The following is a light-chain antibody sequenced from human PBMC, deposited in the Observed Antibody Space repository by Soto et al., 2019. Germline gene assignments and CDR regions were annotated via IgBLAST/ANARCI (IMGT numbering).Light chain of an antibody. CDR2: GAS. CDR1: QGIANF. CDR3: QQHNSLPIT. V-gene: IGKV1-9*01. J-gene: IGKJ3*01. Sequence: IQLTQSPSSLSASVGERVTISCRASQGIANFLAWYQQKPGKAPNLLIYGASTLQSGVPSRFSGSGSGTDFTLTISRLQPEDFATYYCQQHNSLPITFGPGTKVDIK.